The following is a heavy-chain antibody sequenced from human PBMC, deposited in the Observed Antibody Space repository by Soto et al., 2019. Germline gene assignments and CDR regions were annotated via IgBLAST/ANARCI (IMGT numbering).Heavy chain of an antibody. CDR3: ARPAAMGAYYYYYYMDV. CDR2: INPNSGGT. Sequence: ASVKVSCKASGYTFTGYYMHWVRQAPGQGLEWMGWINPNSGGTNYAQKFQGWVTMTRDTSISTAYMELSRLRSDDTAVYYCARPAAMGAYYYYYYMDVWGKGTTVTVSS. CDR1: GYTFTGYY. V-gene: IGHV1-2*04. J-gene: IGHJ6*03. D-gene: IGHD2-2*01.